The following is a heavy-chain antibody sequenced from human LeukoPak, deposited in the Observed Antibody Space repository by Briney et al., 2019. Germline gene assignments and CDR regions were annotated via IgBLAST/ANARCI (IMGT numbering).Heavy chain of an antibody. CDR1: GGSMSSSGYY. CDR2: MYSGGST. D-gene: IGHD5-12*01. CDR3: ARHMGNSGYEHFDY. V-gene: IGHV4-39*01. Sequence: SETLCLTCTVSGGSMSSSGYYWGWIRQPPGKGLEWIGSMYSGGSTYYNASLKSRVTFSVDTSKNQFSLKLSSVTAADTAVYYCARHMGNSGYEHFDYWGQGTLVTVSS. J-gene: IGHJ4*02.